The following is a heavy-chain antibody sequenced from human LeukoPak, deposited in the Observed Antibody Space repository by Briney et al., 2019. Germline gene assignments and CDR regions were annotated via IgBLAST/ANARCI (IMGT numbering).Heavy chain of an antibody. CDR2: ISSSSSTI. D-gene: IGHD3-22*01. V-gene: IGHV3-48*01. J-gene: IGHJ3*02. CDR3: ASGGPDSRLDAFDI. Sequence: GGSLRLSCAASGFTFSSYSMNWVRQAPGKGLEWVSYISSSSSTIYYADSVKGRFTISRDNAKNSLYLQMNSLRAEDTAVYYCASGGPDSRLDAFDIWGQGTMVTVSS. CDR1: GFTFSSYS.